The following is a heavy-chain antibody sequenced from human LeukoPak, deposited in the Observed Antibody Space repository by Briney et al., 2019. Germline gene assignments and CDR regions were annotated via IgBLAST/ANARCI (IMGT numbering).Heavy chain of an antibody. Sequence: PGGSLRLSCVASGFTFSDYAMCWLRQAPGKGLEWVSGIIHIGDRIYYADSAKGRVTISRDNPTNTLYLQMNSLRREDTAIYYCAKVRLPTRGTTEFDLWAQGTQLAVPS. CDR3: AKVRLPTRGTTEFDL. J-gene: IGHJ4*02. CDR2: IIHIGDRI. D-gene: IGHD4-17*01. V-gene: IGHV3-23*01. CDR1: GFTFSDYA.